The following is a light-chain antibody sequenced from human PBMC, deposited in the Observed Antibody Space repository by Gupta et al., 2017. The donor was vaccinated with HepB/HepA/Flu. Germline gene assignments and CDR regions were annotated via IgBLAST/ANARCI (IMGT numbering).Light chain of an antibody. CDR3: QQYGSSSST. CDR1: QSVSYRY. J-gene: IGKJ1*01. Sequence: EIVLTQSPGTLSLSPGERATLSCRASQSVSYRYLTWYQQKPGQAPRLLIYGASNRATGIPDRSSGSRSETDFTLTISRLEPEDIAVYYCQQYGSSSSTLGQGTKAEI. CDR2: GAS. V-gene: IGKV3-20*01.